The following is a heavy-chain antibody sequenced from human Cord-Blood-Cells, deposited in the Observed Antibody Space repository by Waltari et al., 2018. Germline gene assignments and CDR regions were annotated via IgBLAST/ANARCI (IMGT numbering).Heavy chain of an antibody. D-gene: IGHD1-26*01. CDR2: IYYSGST. J-gene: IGHJ4*02. CDR1: GGSISSSSYY. V-gene: IGHV4-39*01. CDR3: ARHLRIVGATDY. Sequence: QLQLQESGPGLVKPSETLSLPCTVSGGSISSSSYYWGWIRQPPGKGLEWIGSIYYSGSTYYNPSLKSRVTISVDTSKNQFSLKLSSVTAADTAVYYCARHLRIVGATDYWGQGTLVTVSS.